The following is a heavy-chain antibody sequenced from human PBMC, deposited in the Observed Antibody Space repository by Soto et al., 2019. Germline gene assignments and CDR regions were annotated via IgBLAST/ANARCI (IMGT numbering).Heavy chain of an antibody. V-gene: IGHV4-39*01. CDR1: GGSISGSSYY. J-gene: IGHJ5*02. Sequence: SETLSLTCTVSGGSISGSSYYWGWIRQPPGKGLEWIGSIYYSGSTYYNPSLKSRVTISVDTSKNQFSLKLSSVTAADTAVYYCARGSDYYGSGSSPNWFDPWGQGTLVTVSS. CDR3: ARGSDYYGSGSSPNWFDP. D-gene: IGHD3-10*01. CDR2: IYYSGST.